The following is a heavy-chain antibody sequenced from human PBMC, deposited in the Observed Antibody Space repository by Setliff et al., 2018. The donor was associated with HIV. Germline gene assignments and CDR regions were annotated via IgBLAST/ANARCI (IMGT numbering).Heavy chain of an antibody. D-gene: IGHD3-10*01. Sequence: KASETLSLTCTVSGGSISSGGYYWSWIRQHPGKGLEWIGYIYYSGSTYYNPSLKSLVTISVDTSKNQFSLKLSSVTAADTAVYYCARARGLLPYYYLDVWGKGTTVTVSS. CDR2: IYYSGST. CDR3: ARARGLLPYYYLDV. CDR1: GGSISSGGYY. V-gene: IGHV4-31*01. J-gene: IGHJ6*03.